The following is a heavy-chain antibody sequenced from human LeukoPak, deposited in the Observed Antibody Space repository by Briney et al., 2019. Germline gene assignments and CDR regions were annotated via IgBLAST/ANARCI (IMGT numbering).Heavy chain of an antibody. CDR2: INHSGST. V-gene: IGHV4-39*07. J-gene: IGHJ4*02. CDR1: GGSISSSSYY. D-gene: IGHD6-19*01. CDR3: ARRNGVAGIMGY. Sequence: SETLSLTCTVSGGSISSSSYYWGWIRQPPGKGLEWIGEINHSGSTNYNPSLKSRVTISVDTSKNQFSLKLSSVTAADTAVYYCARRNGVAGIMGYWGQGTLVTVSS.